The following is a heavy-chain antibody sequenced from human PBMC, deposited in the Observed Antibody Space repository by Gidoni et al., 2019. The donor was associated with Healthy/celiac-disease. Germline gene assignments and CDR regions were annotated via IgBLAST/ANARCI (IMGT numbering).Heavy chain of an antibody. D-gene: IGHD2-15*01. CDR1: GGSFSGYY. CDR2: IKHSGST. J-gene: IGHJ6*02. V-gene: IGHV4-34*01. CDR3: ARYCSGDSCYNFRYYYYYGMDV. Sequence: QVQLQQWGAGLLKPSETLSLTCAVYGGSFSGYYWTWIRQPPGKRLEWIGEIKHSGSTNYNPSLESRVTISVDTSKIQFSLKLSSVTAADTAEYYCARYCSGDSCYNFRYYYYYGMDVWGQGTTVTVSS.